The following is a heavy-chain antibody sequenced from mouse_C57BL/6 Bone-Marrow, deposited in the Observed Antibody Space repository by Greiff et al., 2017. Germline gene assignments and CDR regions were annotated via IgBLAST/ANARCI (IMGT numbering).Heavy chain of an antibody. J-gene: IGHJ4*01. Sequence: VQLQQPGAELVRPGTSVKLSCKASGYTFTSYWMHWVKQRPGQGLEWIGVIDPSDSYTNYNQKFKGKATLTVDTSSSTAYMQLSSLTSEDSAVYYCARETITTVVAPMDYWGQGTSVTVSS. CDR1: GYTFTSYW. CDR2: IDPSDSYT. V-gene: IGHV1-59*01. CDR3: ARETITTVVAPMDY. D-gene: IGHD1-1*01.